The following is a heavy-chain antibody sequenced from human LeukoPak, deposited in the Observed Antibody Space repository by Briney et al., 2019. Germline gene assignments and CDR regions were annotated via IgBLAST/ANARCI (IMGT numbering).Heavy chain of an antibody. D-gene: IGHD3-22*01. CDR1: GGSISSYY. CDR3: ARHYYYDSSGPLGYYYGMDV. J-gene: IGHJ6*02. V-gene: IGHV4-59*08. CDR2: IYYSGST. Sequence: SETLSLTCTVSGGSISSYYWSWIRQPPGKGLEWIGYIYYSGSTNYNPSLKSRVTISVDTSKNQFSLKLSSVTAADTAVYYCARHYYYDSSGPLGYYYGMDVWGQGTTVTVSS.